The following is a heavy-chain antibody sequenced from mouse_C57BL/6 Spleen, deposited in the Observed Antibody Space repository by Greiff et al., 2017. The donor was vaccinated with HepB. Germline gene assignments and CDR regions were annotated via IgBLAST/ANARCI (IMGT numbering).Heavy chain of an antibody. CDR1: GFTFSSYA. Sequence: EVHLVESGEGLVKPGGSLKLSCAASGFTFSSYAMSWVRQTPEKRLEWVAYISSGGDYIYYADTVKGRFTISRDNARNTLYLQMSSLKSEDTAMYYCTRGTTIVTYRYFDVWGTGTTVTVSS. D-gene: IGHD2-5*01. V-gene: IGHV5-9-1*02. J-gene: IGHJ1*03. CDR2: ISSGGDYI. CDR3: TRGTTIVTYRYFDV.